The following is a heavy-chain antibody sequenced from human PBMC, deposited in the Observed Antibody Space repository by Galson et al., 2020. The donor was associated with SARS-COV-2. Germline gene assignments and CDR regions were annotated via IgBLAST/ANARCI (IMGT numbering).Heavy chain of an antibody. J-gene: IGHJ6*02. V-gene: IGHV5-51*01. D-gene: IGHD2-15*01. Sequence: GESLKISCKGSGYSFTSYWIGWMRQMPGKGLEWMGIIYPGDSDTRYSPSFQGQVTISADRSISTAYLQWSSLKASDTAMYYCAKEVWVGNYYYGMDVWGQGTTVTVSS. CDR2: IYPGDSDT. CDR3: AKEVWVGNYYYGMDV. CDR1: GYSFTSYW.